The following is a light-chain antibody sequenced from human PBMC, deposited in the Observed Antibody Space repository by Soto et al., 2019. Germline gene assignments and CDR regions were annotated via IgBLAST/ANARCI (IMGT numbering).Light chain of an antibody. V-gene: IGKV3-20*01. J-gene: IGKJ1*01. CDR2: GAS. CDR3: QQYGSSPPTWT. CDR1: QSFSSSY. Sequence: EIVLTQSPGTLSLSPGERATLSCRASQSFSSSYLAWYQQKPGQAPRLLIYGASSRATGIPDRFSGSGSGTDFTLTISRLEPEDFAVYYCQQYGSSPPTWTFGQGTKV.